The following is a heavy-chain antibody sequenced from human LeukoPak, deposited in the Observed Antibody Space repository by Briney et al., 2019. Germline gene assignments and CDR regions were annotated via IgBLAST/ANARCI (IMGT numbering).Heavy chain of an antibody. J-gene: IGHJ4*02. CDR1: GFTVSSNY. CDR3: ARGSVRGFMELYYFDY. D-gene: IGHD3-10*01. Sequence: PGGSLRLSCAASGFTVSSNYMSWVRQAPGKGLEWVSVIYSGGSTYYADSVKGRFTISRDNSKNTLYLQMNSLRAEDTAVYYCARGSVRGFMELYYFDYWGQGTLVTVSS. V-gene: IGHV3-53*01. CDR2: IYSGGST.